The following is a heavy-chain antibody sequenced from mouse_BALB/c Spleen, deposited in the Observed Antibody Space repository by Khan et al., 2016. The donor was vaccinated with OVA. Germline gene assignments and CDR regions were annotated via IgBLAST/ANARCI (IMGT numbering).Heavy chain of an antibody. V-gene: IGHV1-77*01. CDR1: GYTFTGYY. CDR3: TRAGTGAFLY. CDR2: IYPGIGNT. Sequence: QVQLQQPGAELARPGASVKLSCTASGYTFTGYYINWVRQRTGQDLEWIGDIYPGIGNTYYHQTFKGKATMTADKSSSTAYMQLSSLTSEDSAVYCCTRAGTGAFLYWGQGTLVTVAA. J-gene: IGHJ3*01. D-gene: IGHD4-1*01.